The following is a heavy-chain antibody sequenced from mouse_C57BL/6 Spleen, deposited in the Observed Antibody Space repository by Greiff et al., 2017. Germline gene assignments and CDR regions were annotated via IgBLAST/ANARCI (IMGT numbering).Heavy chain of an antibody. CDR2: IYPGDGDT. Sequence: QVQLQQSGPELVKPGASVQISCKASGYAFSSSWLNWVKQRPGQGLAWIGRIYPGDGDTNYNGKFKGKATLTADKSSSTAYMQLSSRTSEDSAVYFCARYRDYEDYFDDWGQGTTLTVAS. D-gene: IGHD2-4*01. CDR1: GYAFSSSW. V-gene: IGHV1-82*01. CDR3: ARYRDYEDYFDD. J-gene: IGHJ2*01.